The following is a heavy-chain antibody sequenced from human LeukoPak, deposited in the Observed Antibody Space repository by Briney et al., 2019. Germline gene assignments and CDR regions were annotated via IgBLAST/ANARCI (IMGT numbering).Heavy chain of an antibody. CDR1: GYTFTSYA. CDR3: AKHRPTVLGWSDP. CDR2: INAGNGNT. D-gene: IGHD4-17*01. V-gene: IGHV1-3*01. J-gene: IGHJ5*02. Sequence: ASVKVSCKASGYTFTSYAMHWVRQAPGQRLEWMGWINAGNGNTKYSQKFQGRVTITRDTSASTAYMELSSLRAEDTAVYYCAKHRPTVLGWSDPWGQGTLVTVSS.